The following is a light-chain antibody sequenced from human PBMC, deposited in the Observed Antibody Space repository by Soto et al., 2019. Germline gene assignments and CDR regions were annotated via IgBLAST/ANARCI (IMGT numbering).Light chain of an antibody. V-gene: IGLV2-14*03. CDR3: SAFTSTSTLV. CDR2: DVS. CDR1: SSDVGDYNY. J-gene: IGLJ2*01. Sequence: QSALTQPASVSGSPGQSITISCTGTSSDVGDYNYVSWYQHHPGKAPKLMIYDVSNRPSGVSNRFSGSKSGNTASLTISGLQAEDEADYYCSAFTSTSTLVFGGGTK.